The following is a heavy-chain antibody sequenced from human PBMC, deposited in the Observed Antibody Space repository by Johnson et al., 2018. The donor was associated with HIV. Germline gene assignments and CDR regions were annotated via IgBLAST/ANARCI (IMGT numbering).Heavy chain of an antibody. CDR2: ISYGGNKQ. CDR1: GFTFSSYA. J-gene: IGHJ3*02. Sequence: QVLLVESGGGVVQPGRSLRLSCAASGFTFSSYAMHWVRQAPGKGLEWVAVISYGGNKQYYADSVKGRFTISRDNSKNTVFLQMDSLRGEDTADYYCARDPGNGGRPFDAFDIWGQGTMVTVSS. V-gene: IGHV3-30-3*01. CDR3: ARDPGNGGRPFDAFDI. D-gene: IGHD4-23*01.